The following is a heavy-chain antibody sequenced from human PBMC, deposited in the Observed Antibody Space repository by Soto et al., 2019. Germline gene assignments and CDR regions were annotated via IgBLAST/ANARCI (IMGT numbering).Heavy chain of an antibody. V-gene: IGHV4-39*01. CDR1: GGSISSSSYY. CDR2: IYYSGST. Sequence: SETLSRTCTVSGGSISSSSYYWGWIRQPPGKGLEWIGTIYYSGSTYYNPSLKSRVTISVDTSKNQFSLKLSSLTAADTAVNFCARFEGYYASSSPVPDSWGQGTLVTVSS. J-gene: IGHJ5*01. CDR3: ARFEGYYASSSPVPDS. D-gene: IGHD3-22*01.